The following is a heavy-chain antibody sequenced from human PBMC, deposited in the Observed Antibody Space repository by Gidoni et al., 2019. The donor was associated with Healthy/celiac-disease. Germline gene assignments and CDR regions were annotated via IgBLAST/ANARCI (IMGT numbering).Heavy chain of an antibody. D-gene: IGHD3-10*01. CDR1: GGSISSYY. CDR2: IYYSGST. Sequence: QVQLQESGPGLVKPSETLSRTCTVSGGSISSYYWSWIRQPPGKGLEWIGYIYYSGSTNYHPSLKSRVTISVDTSNNQFSLKLSSVTAADTAVYYCARDRAMVRPDYYYYYGMDVWGQGTTVTVSS. V-gene: IGHV4-59*01. J-gene: IGHJ6*02. CDR3: ARDRAMVRPDYYYYYGMDV.